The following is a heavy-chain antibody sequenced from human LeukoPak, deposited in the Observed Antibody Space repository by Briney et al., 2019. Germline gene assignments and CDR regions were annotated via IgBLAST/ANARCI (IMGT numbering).Heavy chain of an antibody. CDR1: GYIFNTYG. V-gene: IGHV1-18*03. D-gene: IGHD5-12*01. CDR2: IRGNNDNT. CDR3: VRDSAYSPDY. J-gene: IGHJ4*02. Sequence: VASVKVSCKTSGYIFNTYGISWVRQAPGRGLEWMAWIRGNNDNTKYAQKFQGRVTLTTDTSTSTAYMELRGLTSDDMAVYYCVRDSAYSPDYWGQGSLVTVSP.